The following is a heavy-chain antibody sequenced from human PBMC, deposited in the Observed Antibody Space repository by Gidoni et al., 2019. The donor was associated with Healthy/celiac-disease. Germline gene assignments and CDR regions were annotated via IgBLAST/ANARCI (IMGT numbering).Heavy chain of an antibody. Sequence: EVQLVESGGGLVQPGGSLRLSCASSGFTFSHYWMHWVRQAPGKGLVWVSRINSDGSSTSNADSVKGRFTISRDNAKNTLYLQMNSLRAEDTAVYYCARDRGDTVTTDYYFDYWGQGTLVTVSS. V-gene: IGHV3-74*01. CDR1: GFTFSHYW. CDR2: INSDGSST. J-gene: IGHJ4*02. D-gene: IGHD4-17*01. CDR3: ARDRGDTVTTDYYFDY.